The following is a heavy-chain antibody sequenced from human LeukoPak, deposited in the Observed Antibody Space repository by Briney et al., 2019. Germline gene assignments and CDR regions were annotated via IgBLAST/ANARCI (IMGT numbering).Heavy chain of an antibody. CDR2: MNPNCGDT. D-gene: IGHD3-10*01. J-gene: IGHJ4*02. CDR3: ARGNFGSGSYFDY. Sequence: ASVKVSCKASGYTFTTYDINWVRQAPGQGLEWMGWMNPNCGDTGYVQNFQGRVTMTRSTSITTAYMELSSLRSEDTAVYYCARGNFGSGSYFDYWGQGTLVTVSS. CDR1: GYTFTTYD. V-gene: IGHV1-8*01.